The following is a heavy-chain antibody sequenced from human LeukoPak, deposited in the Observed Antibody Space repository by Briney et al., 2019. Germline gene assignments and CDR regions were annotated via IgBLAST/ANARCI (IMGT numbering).Heavy chain of an antibody. V-gene: IGHV4-59*08. CDR1: GGSISSYS. D-gene: IGHD3-22*01. J-gene: IGHJ3*02. CDR2: ISHSGTT. Sequence: SETLSLTCIVSGGSISSYSWNWIRQSPGKGLEWVGYISHSGTTSYNSSLKSRVTISVDTSKNQFSLKLSSVTAVDTAVYYCARGPLIYYDSSGYGGTTNDAFDIWGQGTMVTVSS. CDR3: ARGPLIYYDSSGYGGTTNDAFDI.